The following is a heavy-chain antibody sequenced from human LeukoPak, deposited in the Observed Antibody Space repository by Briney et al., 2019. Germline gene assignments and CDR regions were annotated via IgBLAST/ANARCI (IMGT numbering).Heavy chain of an antibody. CDR3: ARMRTYCSGGSCYGPGGMDV. J-gene: IGHJ6*02. CDR2: IYTSGST. V-gene: IGHV4-4*07. CDR1: GGSISSYY. Sequence: SETLSLTCTVSGGSISSYYWSWIRQPAGKGLEWIGRIYTSGSTNYNPSLKSRVTMSGDTSKNQFSLKLSSVTAADTAVYYCARMRTYCSGGSCYGPGGMDVWGQGTTVTVSS. D-gene: IGHD2-15*01.